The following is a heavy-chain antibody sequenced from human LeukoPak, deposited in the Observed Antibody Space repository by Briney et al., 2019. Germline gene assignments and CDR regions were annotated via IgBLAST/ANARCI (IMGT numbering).Heavy chain of an antibody. J-gene: IGHJ4*02. Sequence: GGSLRLSCAASEFSVGSNYMTWVRQAPGKGLEWVSLIYSGGSTYYADSVKGRFTISRDNSKNTLYLQMNSLRAEDTAVYYCAKEGYSPYFDYWGQGTLVTVSS. D-gene: IGHD3-22*01. CDR3: AKEGYSPYFDY. V-gene: IGHV3-66*01. CDR1: EFSVGSNY. CDR2: IYSGGST.